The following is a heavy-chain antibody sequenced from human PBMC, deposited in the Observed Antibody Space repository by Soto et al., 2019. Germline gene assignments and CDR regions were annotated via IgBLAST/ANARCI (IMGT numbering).Heavy chain of an antibody. V-gene: IGHV1-69*13. CDR3: ARDRIRGYSYGYRYYYGMDV. CDR2: IIPIFGTA. J-gene: IGHJ6*02. CDR1: GGTFSSYA. Sequence: ASVKVSCKASGGTFSSYAISWVRQAPGQGLEWMGGIIPIFGTANYAQKFQGRVTITADESTSTAYMELSSLRSEDTAVYYCARDRIRGYSYGYRYYYGMDVWGQGTTVTVSS. D-gene: IGHD5-18*01.